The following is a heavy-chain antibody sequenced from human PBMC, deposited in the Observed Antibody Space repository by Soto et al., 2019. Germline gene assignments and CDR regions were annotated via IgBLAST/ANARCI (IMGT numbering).Heavy chain of an antibody. CDR1: GYTFTGYY. Sequence: ASVKVSCKASGYTFTGYYMHWVRQAPGQGLEWMGWINPNSGGTNYAQKFQGWVTMTRDTSISTAYMELSRLRSDDTAVYYCATTRSYYYDASGPDVLDIWGQGTLVPVSS. CDR2: INPNSGGT. V-gene: IGHV1-2*04. J-gene: IGHJ3*02. CDR3: ATTRSYYYDASGPDVLDI. D-gene: IGHD3-22*01.